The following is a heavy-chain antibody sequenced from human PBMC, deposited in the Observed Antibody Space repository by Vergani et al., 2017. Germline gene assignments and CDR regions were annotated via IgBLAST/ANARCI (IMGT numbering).Heavy chain of an antibody. Sequence: VQLVESGGGVVQPGRSLRLSCAASGFTFSSYAMSWVRQAPGKGLEWVSAISGSGGSTYYADSVKGRFTISRDNSKNTLYLQMNSLRAEDTAVYYCAKGTLGYCSGGSCYSDYWGQGTLVTVSS. D-gene: IGHD2-15*01. V-gene: IGHV3-23*04. CDR1: GFTFSSYA. CDR3: AKGTLGYCSGGSCYSDY. CDR2: ISGSGGST. J-gene: IGHJ4*02.